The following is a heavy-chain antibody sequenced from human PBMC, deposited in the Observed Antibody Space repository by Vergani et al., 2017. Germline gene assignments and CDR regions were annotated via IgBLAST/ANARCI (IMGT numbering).Heavy chain of an antibody. J-gene: IGHJ4*02. CDR3: ARGLDDSSSGSGDY. CDR1: GGSISSSSYY. D-gene: IGHD6-6*01. CDR2: IYYSGST. V-gene: IGHV4-39*07. Sequence: QLQLQESGPGLVKPSETLSLTCTVSGGSISSSSYYWGWIRQPPGKGLEWIGSIYYSGSTYYNPSLKSRVTISVDTSKNQFSLKLSSVTAADTAVYYCARGLDDSSSGSGDYWGQGTLVTVSS.